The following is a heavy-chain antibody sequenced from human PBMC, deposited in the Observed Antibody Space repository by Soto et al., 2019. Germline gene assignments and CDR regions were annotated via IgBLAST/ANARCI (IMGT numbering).Heavy chain of an antibody. J-gene: IGHJ5*02. D-gene: IGHD1-26*01. CDR1: GFTFSSYW. CDR2: IKQDGSEK. V-gene: IGHV3-7*04. Sequence: GGSLRLSCAASGFTFSSYWMSWVRQAPGKGLEWVANIKQDGSEKYYVDSVKGRFTISRDNAKNSLYLQMNSLRAEETAVYYCARGTEVGDNWFDPWGQGTLVTVSS. CDR3: ARGTEVGDNWFDP.